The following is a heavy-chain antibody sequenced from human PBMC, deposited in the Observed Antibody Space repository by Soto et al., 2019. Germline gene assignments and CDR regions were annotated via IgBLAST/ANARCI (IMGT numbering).Heavy chain of an antibody. V-gene: IGHV4-59*08. Sequence: PSEPLSLTCTVSGGYISSHYGSWICQPQGTGLEWIGYSYYSGSTNYNPSLKSRVTLSVDTSKNQFSLKMRSVTAADTAVYYCARPLLDPTHHRRNPFYYWGQGTLVTLSS. J-gene: IGHJ4*02. CDR3: ARPLLDPTHHRRNPFYY. CDR1: GGYISSHY. D-gene: IGHD1-1*01. CDR2: SYYSGST.